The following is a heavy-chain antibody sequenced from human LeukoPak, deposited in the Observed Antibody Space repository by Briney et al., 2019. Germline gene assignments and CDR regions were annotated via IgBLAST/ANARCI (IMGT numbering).Heavy chain of an antibody. Sequence: GGSLRLSCAASGFTFSSYAMNWVRQAPGKGLEWVSAISGTGANTYYADSVKGRFTISRDNSKNTLYLQMNSLRAEDTAVYYCAKRSRRLTVVRGVPREDVWGQGTSVTVSS. CDR2: ISGTGANT. CDR3: AKRSRRLTVVRGVPREDV. J-gene: IGHJ6*02. V-gene: IGHV3-23*01. D-gene: IGHD3-10*01. CDR1: GFTFSSYA.